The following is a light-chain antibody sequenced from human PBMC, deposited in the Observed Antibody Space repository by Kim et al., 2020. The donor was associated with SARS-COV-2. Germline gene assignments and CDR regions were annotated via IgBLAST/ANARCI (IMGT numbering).Light chain of an antibody. CDR2: EDN. CDR1: SGNIASNN. CDR3: QSHDSSNVI. Sequence: GKTVTMSCTRSSGNIASNNVQWYQQRPGSAPTTVIYEDNHRPSGVPDRFSGSIDSSSTSASLTISGLTAEDEADCYCQSHDSSNVIFGGGTQLTVL. J-gene: IGLJ2*01. V-gene: IGLV6-57*03.